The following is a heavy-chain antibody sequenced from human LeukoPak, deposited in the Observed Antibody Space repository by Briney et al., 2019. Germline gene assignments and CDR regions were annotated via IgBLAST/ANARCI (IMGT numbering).Heavy chain of an antibody. D-gene: IGHD3-22*01. CDR1: GGSISSGGYY. J-gene: IGHJ6*02. CDR3: ARTQGGYGAYYYYGMDV. V-gene: IGHV4-31*03. CDR2: IYYSGST. Sequence: SETLSLTCTVSGGSISSGGYYWSGIRQHPGKGLEWIGYIYYSGSTYYNPSLKSRVTISVDTSKNQFSLKLSSVTAADTAVYYCARTQGGYGAYYYYGMDVWGQGTTVTVSS.